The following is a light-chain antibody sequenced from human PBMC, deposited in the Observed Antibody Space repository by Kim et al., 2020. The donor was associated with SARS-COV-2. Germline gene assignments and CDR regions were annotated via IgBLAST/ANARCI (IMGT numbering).Light chain of an antibody. V-gene: IGKV3-15*01. CDR2: GAS. CDR1: QSVSNY. J-gene: IGKJ3*01. Sequence: VSPGESAPLSSRTSQSVSNYLAWYQQKPGQAPRLLIYGASTRAAGIPARFSGSGSGTEFTLTINSLQSEDFAVYYCQQYSNWPLTFGPGTKVDIK. CDR3: QQYSNWPLT.